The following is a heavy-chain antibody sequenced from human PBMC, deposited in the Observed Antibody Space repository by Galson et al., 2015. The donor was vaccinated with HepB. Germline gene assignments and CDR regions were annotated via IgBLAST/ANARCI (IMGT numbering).Heavy chain of an antibody. CDR2: ISSSSSYI. Sequence: SLRLSCAASGFTFSSYSMNWVRQAPGKGLEWVSSISSSSSYIYYADSVKGRFTISRDNAKNSLYLQMNSLRAEDTAVYYCARDHLVRPDGMDVWGQGTTVTVSS. J-gene: IGHJ6*02. CDR3: ARDHLVRPDGMDV. D-gene: IGHD3-10*01. CDR1: GFTFSSYS. V-gene: IGHV3-21*01.